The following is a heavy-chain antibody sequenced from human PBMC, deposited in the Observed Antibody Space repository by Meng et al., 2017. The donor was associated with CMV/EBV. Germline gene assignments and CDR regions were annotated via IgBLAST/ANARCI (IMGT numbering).Heavy chain of an antibody. D-gene: IGHD2-2*01. CDR2: IIPILGIA. Sequence: SSYTISWVRQAPGQGLEWTGRIIPILGIANYAQKFQGRVTITADKSTSTAYMELSSLRSEDTAVYYCARDPKYCSSTSCPVAGWFDPWGQGTLGHRLL. CDR1: SSYT. J-gene: IGHJ5*02. V-gene: IGHV1-69*04. CDR3: ARDPKYCSSTSCPVAGWFDP.